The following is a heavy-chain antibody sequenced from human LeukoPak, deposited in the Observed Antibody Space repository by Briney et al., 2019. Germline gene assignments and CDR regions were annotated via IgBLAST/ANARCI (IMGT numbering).Heavy chain of an antibody. CDR1: GFTFDDYA. D-gene: IGHD3-3*01. CDR2: ISWNSGSI. J-gene: IGHJ5*02. V-gene: IGHV3-9*01. Sequence: GRSLRLSCAASGFTFDDYAMHWVRQAPGKGLEWVSGISWNSGSIGYADSVKGRFTISRDNAKNSLYLQMNSLRAEDTALYYCAKAHGAEWSLSDWFDPWGQGTLVTVSS. CDR3: AKAHGAEWSLSDWFDP.